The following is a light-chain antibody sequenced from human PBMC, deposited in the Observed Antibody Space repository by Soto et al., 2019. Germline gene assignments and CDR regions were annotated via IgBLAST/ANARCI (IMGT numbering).Light chain of an antibody. Sequence: ETLLTQSPATLSVSPGERATLSCRASQSVNNNLAWYQQKPGQAPRLLIYGASSRATGIPGRFSGSGSGTDFTLTISRLEPEDFAVYFCQLYGSSPPRYTFGQGTRLEIK. CDR1: QSVNNN. V-gene: IGKV3-20*01. CDR2: GAS. CDR3: QLYGSSPPRYT. J-gene: IGKJ5*01.